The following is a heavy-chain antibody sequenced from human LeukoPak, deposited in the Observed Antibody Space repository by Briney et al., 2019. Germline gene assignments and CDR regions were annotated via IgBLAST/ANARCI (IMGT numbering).Heavy chain of an antibody. Sequence: SETLSLTCSVSGGSISDYFWGWIRQPPGKGLEWIGHFYYIGKPTCSPSLESRVSISVDTSKNQFSLELTSVTAADTAVYYCARRFRTGGDLHHDAYDVWGQGTVVTVSS. V-gene: IGHV4-59*12. CDR2: FYYIGKP. CDR3: ARRFRTGGDLHHDAYDV. CDR1: GGSISDYF. J-gene: IGHJ3*01. D-gene: IGHD3-16*01.